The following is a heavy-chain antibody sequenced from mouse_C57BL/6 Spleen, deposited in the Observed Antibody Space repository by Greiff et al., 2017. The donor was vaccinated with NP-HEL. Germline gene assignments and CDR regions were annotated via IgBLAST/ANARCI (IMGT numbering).Heavy chain of an antibody. J-gene: IGHJ3*01. D-gene: IGHD4-1*01. CDR3: ARSGANWAWFAY. Sequence: VQLQQSGAELVKPGASVKLSCKASGYTFTSYWMHWVKQRPGQGLEWIGMIHPNSGSTNYNEKFKSKATLTVDKSSSTAYMQLSSLTSEDSAVYYCARSGANWAWFAYWGQGTLVTVSA. CDR1: GYTFTSYW. V-gene: IGHV1-64*01. CDR2: IHPNSGST.